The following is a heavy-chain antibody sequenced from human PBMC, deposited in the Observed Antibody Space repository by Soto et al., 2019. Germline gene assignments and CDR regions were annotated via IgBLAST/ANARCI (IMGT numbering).Heavy chain of an antibody. CDR3: AAHYDILTGYHNWFDP. D-gene: IGHD3-9*01. J-gene: IGHJ5*02. CDR1: GFTFSSYG. V-gene: IGHV3-23*01. CDR2: ISGSGGST. Sequence: GGSLRLSCAASGFTFSSYGMHWVRQAPGKGLEWVSAISGSGGSTYYADSVKGRFTISRDNSKNTLYLQMNSLRAEDTAVYYCAAHYDILTGYHNWFDPWGQGTLVTVSS.